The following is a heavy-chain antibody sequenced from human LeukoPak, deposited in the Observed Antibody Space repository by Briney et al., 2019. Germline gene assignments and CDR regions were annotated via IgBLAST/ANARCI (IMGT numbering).Heavy chain of an antibody. CDR2: ISAHNGNA. J-gene: IGHJ5*02. CDR3: ARDLATTIAWFDP. V-gene: IGHV1-18*04. D-gene: IGHD4-11*01. CDR1: GYTFTSYC. Sequence: ASVKVSCKASGYTFTSYCMHWVRQAPGQGLEWMGRISAHNGNANYAQKFQGRVTMTTDTLATTAYMELRSLRSDDTAVYYCARDLATTIAWFDPWGQGTLVTVSS.